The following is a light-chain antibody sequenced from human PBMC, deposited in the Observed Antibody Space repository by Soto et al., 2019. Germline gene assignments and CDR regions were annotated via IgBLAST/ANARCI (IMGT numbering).Light chain of an antibody. V-gene: IGKV3-11*01. Sequence: EIVLTQSPATLSSSPGERATLSCRASQSVSSYLAWYQQKPGQAPRLLIYEASNRATGIPARFSGSGSGTDFTLTISSLEPEDFAVYYCQQRTDWVTFGGGTKVEIK. CDR3: QQRTDWVT. J-gene: IGKJ4*01. CDR1: QSVSSY. CDR2: EAS.